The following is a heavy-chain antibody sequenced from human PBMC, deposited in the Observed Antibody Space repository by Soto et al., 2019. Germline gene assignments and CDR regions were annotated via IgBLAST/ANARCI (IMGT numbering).Heavy chain of an antibody. D-gene: IGHD2-21*01. V-gene: IGHV4-30-4*01. CDR1: GASISSGDYF. CDR3: AREERKGIISWFDP. Sequence: SETLSLTCTVTGASISSGDYFWSWIRQSPGKGLQWIGYIYYTGITHLNPSLKSRLTMAVDTSKNEFSLKLTSVSAADTAVYFCAREERKGIISWFDPWGQGTPVTVSS. J-gene: IGHJ5*02. CDR2: IYYTGIT.